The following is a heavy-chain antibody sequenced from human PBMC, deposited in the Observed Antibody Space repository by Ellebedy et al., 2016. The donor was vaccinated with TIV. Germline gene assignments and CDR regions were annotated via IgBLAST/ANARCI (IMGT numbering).Heavy chain of an antibody. V-gene: IGHV3-74*01. CDR2: IRREGDIT. J-gene: IGHJ6*02. CDR1: GFTFSYSW. Sequence: GESLKISCAASGFTFSYSWMHWVRQAPGKGLVWVSRIRREGDITNYADSVKGRFTISRHNAKNSLYLQMNSLGVEDTAFYYCAKVQGPNNYGRYGLDVWGQGTTVNVSS. CDR3: AKVQGPNNYGRYGLDV. D-gene: IGHD5-18*01.